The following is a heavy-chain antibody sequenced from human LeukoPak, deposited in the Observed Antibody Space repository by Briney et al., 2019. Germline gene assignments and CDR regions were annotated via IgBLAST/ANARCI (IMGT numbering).Heavy chain of an antibody. Sequence: GGSLRLSCAASEFTVSSNYMRWVRQAPGKGLEWVSIIYTGSNTYYAESVKGRFTISRDNSKNTLYLQMNSLRAKDTAVYYCAKVAGWWELLPFDYWGQGTLVTVSS. CDR2: IYTGSNT. J-gene: IGHJ4*02. CDR3: AKVAGWWELLPFDY. CDR1: EFTVSSNY. D-gene: IGHD1-26*01. V-gene: IGHV3-53*01.